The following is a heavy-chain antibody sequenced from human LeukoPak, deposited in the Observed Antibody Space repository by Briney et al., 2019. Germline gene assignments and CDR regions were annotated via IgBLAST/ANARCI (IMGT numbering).Heavy chain of an antibody. CDR3: ARWDNTYFDY. CDR2: IYYSGST. J-gene: IGHJ4*02. Sequence: SETLSLTCTVSGGSISSGGYSWSWIRQHPGKGLEWIGYIYYSGSTYYNPSLKSRVTISVDTSKNQFSLKLSSVTAADTAVYYCARWDNTYFDYWGQGTLVTVSS. D-gene: IGHD1-1*01. V-gene: IGHV4-31*03. CDR1: GGSISSGGYS.